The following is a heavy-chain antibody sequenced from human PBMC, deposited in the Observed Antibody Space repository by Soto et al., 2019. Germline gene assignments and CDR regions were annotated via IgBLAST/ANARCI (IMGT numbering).Heavy chain of an antibody. J-gene: IGHJ4*02. CDR1: GGSISSYY. V-gene: IGHV4-4*07. CDR3: ARGRLCSGGCYFGV. Sequence: SETLSLTCTVAGGSISSYYWSWVRQPAGKGLEWIGRIYGSGTTNYNPSLKSRVTMSVDTSTKQFSLKLSSVTAADTAVYFCARGRLCSGGCYFGVWGQGTQVTVSS. D-gene: IGHD2-15*01. CDR2: IYGSGTT.